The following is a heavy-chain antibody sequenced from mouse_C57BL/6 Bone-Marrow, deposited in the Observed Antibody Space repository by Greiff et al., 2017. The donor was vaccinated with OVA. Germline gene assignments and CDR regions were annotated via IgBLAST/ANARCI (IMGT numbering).Heavy chain of an antibody. D-gene: IGHD4-1*01. Sequence: EVKVVESGGGLVKPGGSLKLSCAASGFTFSDYGMHWVRQAPEKGLEWVAYISSGSSTIYYADTVKGRFTISRDNAKNTLFLQMTSLRSEDTAMYYCARPRTGRGFSFAYWGQGTLVTVSA. CDR3: ARPRTGRGFSFAY. CDR1: GFTFSDYG. J-gene: IGHJ3*01. V-gene: IGHV5-17*01. CDR2: ISSGSSTI.